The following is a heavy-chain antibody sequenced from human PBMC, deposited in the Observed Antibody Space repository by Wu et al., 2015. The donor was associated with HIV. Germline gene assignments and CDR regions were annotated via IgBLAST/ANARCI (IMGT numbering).Heavy chain of an antibody. CDR3: ASFRKGRAFDI. J-gene: IGHJ3*02. CDR1: GHTSNNYA. CDR2: ISVYNGNS. V-gene: IGHV1-18*01. Sequence: QVQLLQSGAEVKKPGASVKVSCKASGHTSNNYAVTWVRQAPGQGLQWMGWISVYNGNSNSSQKLQGRLTMTTDTSTSTTYMELRSLRSDDTAVYFCASFRKGRAFDIWGQGTMVTVSS.